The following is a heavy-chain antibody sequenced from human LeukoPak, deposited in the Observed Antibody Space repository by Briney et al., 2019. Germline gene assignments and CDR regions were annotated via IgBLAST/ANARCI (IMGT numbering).Heavy chain of an antibody. CDR1: GGTFSSYA. CDR3: ARRAQHITVTPDAYYYYYYMDV. CDR2: IIPIFGTA. V-gene: IGHV1-69*05. D-gene: IGHD4-17*01. Sequence: SVKVSCKAFGGTFSSYAISWVRQAPGQGLEWMGGIIPIFGTANYAQKFQGRVTITTDESTSTAYMELSSLRSEDTAVYYCARRAQHITVTPDAYYYYYYMDVWGKGTTVTVSS. J-gene: IGHJ6*03.